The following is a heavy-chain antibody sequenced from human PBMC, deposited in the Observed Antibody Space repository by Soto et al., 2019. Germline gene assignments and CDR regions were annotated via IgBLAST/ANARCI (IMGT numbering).Heavy chain of an antibody. CDR2: IYYSGSA. V-gene: IGHV4-61*01. D-gene: IGHD3-10*01. CDR3: ARGVGFGYYYYHMDL. J-gene: IGHJ6*02. CDR1: GDSVTSVSDY. Sequence: SETLSLTCTVSGDSVTSVSDYWGWIRQPPGKGLEWIGYIYYSGSADYNPSLGSRVTISIDTSKNQFSLKLTSVTAADTAVYYCARGVGFGYYYYHMDLWGQGTTVTVSS.